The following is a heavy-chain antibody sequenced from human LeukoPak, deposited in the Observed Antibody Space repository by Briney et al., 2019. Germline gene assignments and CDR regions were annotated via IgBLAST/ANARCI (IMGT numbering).Heavy chain of an antibody. J-gene: IGHJ4*02. CDR1: GFTFDDYG. V-gene: IGHV3-15*01. CDR2: IKSKTDGGTT. D-gene: IGHD4-23*01. Sequence: GGSLRLSCAASGFTFDDYGMSWARQAPGKGLEWVGRIKSKTDGGTTDYAAPVKGRFTISRDDSKNTLYLQMNSLKTEDTAVYYCTTDPRWSTDYFDYWGQGTLVTVSS. CDR3: TTDPRWSTDYFDY.